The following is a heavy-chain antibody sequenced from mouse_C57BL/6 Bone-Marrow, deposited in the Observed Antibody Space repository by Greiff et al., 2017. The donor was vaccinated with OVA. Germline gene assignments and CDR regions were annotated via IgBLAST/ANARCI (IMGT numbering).Heavy chain of an antibody. CDR1: EYEFPSHD. CDR3: ARIDGYVLAMDY. CDR2: INSDGGST. J-gene: IGHJ4*01. D-gene: IGHD2-3*01. V-gene: IGHV5-2*01. Sequence: EVNVVESGGGLVQPGESLKLSCESNEYEFPSHDMSWVRKTPEKRLELVAAINSDGGSTYYPDTMERRFIISRDNTKKTLYLQMSSLRSEDTALYYCARIDGYVLAMDYWGQGTSVTVSS.